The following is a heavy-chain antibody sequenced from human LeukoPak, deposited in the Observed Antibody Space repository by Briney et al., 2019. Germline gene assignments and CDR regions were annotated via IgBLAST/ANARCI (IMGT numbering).Heavy chain of an antibody. V-gene: IGHV4-59*12. CDR2: IYYSGST. CDR3: ARRIYYYDSSGYYRNPDFDY. Sequence: SETLSLTCTVSGGSISSYYWTWIRQPPGKGLEWIGYIYYSGSTNYNPSLKSRVTISVDTSKNQFSLKLSSVTAADTAVYYCARRIYYYDSSGYYRNPDFDYWGQGTLVTVSS. J-gene: IGHJ4*02. D-gene: IGHD3-22*01. CDR1: GGSISSYY.